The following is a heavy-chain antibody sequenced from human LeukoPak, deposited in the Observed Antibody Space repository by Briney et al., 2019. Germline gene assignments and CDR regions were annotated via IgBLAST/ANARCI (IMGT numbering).Heavy chain of an antibody. CDR1: GFTFSSYE. D-gene: IGHD3-10*01. V-gene: IGHV3-23*01. Sequence: PGGSLRLSCAASGFTFSSYEMNWVRQAPGKGLEWVSAISGSGGGTYYADSVKGRFTISRDNSKNTLYLQMNSLRAEDTAVYYCAKKGYYGSGSYYLSYPLDYWGQGTLVTVSS. CDR3: AKKGYYGSGSYYLSYPLDY. CDR2: ISGSGGGT. J-gene: IGHJ4*02.